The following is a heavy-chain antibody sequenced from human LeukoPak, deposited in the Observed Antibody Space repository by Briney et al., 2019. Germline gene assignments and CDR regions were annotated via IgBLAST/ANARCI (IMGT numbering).Heavy chain of an antibody. D-gene: IGHD3-22*01. V-gene: IGHV3-23*01. CDR2: ISGSGGST. CDR1: GFTFSSYA. CDR3: AKDMSSDYYDSSGYPGPDAFDI. J-gene: IGHJ3*02. Sequence: PGGSLRLSCTASGFTFSSYAMSWVRQAPGKGLEWVSAISGSGGSTYYADSVKGRFTISRDNSKNTLYLQMNSLRAEDTAVYYCAKDMSSDYYDSSGYPGPDAFDIWGQGTMVTVSS.